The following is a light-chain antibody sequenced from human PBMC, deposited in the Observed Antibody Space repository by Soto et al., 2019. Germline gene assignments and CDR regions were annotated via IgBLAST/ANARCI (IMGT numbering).Light chain of an antibody. CDR3: QQRSSWPIT. V-gene: IGKV3-15*01. Sequence: EIVMTQSPATLSVSLGDSVTLSCLASQSVSSNLAWYQQKPGQAPRLLIYGASTRATGVPARFSGSGSGTEFTLTISSLQSEDFAVYYCQQRSSWPITFGQGTRLEIK. CDR2: GAS. CDR1: QSVSSN. J-gene: IGKJ5*01.